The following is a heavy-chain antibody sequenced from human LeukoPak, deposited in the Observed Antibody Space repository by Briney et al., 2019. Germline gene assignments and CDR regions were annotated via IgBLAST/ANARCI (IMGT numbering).Heavy chain of an antibody. CDR3: ARGNILTGYCFDF. J-gene: IGHJ4*02. CDR1: GGSITGYY. CDR2: IHYTGAS. D-gene: IGHD3-9*01. Sequence: SETLSLTCAVYGGSITGYYWSWIRQTPGRGLEWVGEIHYTGASSYNPSLKSRATISTDTSKNQFSLRLSSVTAADTAVYYCARGNILTGYCFDFWGQGALVTVSS. V-gene: IGHV4-34*01.